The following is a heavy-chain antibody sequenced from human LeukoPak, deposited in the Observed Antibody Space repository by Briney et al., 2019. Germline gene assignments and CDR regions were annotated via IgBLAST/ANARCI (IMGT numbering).Heavy chain of an antibody. CDR3: AKDGYGRSDY. Sequence: GGSLRLSCAASGFIFHNYIMNWVRRAPGKGLEWISGIRGGGDDTYYADPIKGRFTISRDNSKSTVYLQMNSLTAEDTAIYYCAKDGYGRSDYWGQGTLVTVSS. V-gene: IGHV3-23*01. D-gene: IGHD5-18*01. CDR1: GFIFHNYI. J-gene: IGHJ4*02. CDR2: IRGGGDDT.